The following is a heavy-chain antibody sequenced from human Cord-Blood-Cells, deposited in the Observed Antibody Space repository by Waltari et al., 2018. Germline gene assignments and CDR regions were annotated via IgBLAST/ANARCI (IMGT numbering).Heavy chain of an antibody. CDR3: ARGLGSYYYYGMDV. CDR1: GFTFSSYW. D-gene: IGHD3-16*01. J-gene: IGHJ6*02. V-gene: IGHV3-7*04. CDR2: IKQDGSEK. Sequence: EVQLVESGGGLVQPGGSLRLSCAASGFTFSSYWMSWVRQAPGKGLEWVANIKQDGSEKYYVDSVKGRFTISRDNAKNSLYLQMNSLRAEDRAVYYCARGLGSYYYYGMDVWGQGTTVTVSS.